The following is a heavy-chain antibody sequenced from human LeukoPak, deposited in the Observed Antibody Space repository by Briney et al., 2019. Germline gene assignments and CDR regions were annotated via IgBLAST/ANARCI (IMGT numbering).Heavy chain of an antibody. V-gene: IGHV1-2*02. CDR2: INPNSGGT. D-gene: IGHD3-22*01. CDR3: ARATRITMIVVVTLRY. J-gene: IGHJ4*02. Sequence: GASVKVSCKASGYTFTGYYMHWVRQAPGQGLEWMGWINPNSGGTNYAQKFQGRVTMTRDTSISTAYMELSRPRSDDTAVYYCARATRITMIVVVTLRYWGQGTLVTVSS. CDR1: GYTFTGYY.